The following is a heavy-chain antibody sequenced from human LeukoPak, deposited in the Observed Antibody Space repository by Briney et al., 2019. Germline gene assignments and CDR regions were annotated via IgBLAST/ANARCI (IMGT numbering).Heavy chain of an antibody. CDR1: GGSFSSYY. CDR3: ARARRFFDY. V-gene: IGHV4-34*01. CDR2: INHSGST. J-gene: IGHJ4*01. Sequence: SETLSLTCAVYGGSFSSYYWSWIRRPPGKGLEWIGEINHSGSTNYNPSLKSRVTISVDTSKNQFSLKLSSVTAADTAVYYCARARRFFDYWAHGTLVTVSS.